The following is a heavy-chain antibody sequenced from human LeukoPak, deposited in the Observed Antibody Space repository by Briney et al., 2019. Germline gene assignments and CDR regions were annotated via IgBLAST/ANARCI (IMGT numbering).Heavy chain of an antibody. V-gene: IGHV1-2*02. Sequence: GASVKVSCKASGYTFTSYYMHWVRQAPGQGLEWMGWINPNSGDTKYAQRFQGRVTMTRDTSISTAYMELSSLISDDTAVYYCARDLAPPYTSGWPYNWFDPWGQGTLVTVSS. CDR3: ARDLAPPYTSGWPYNWFDP. D-gene: IGHD6-19*01. CDR1: GYTFTSYY. CDR2: INPNSGDT. J-gene: IGHJ5*02.